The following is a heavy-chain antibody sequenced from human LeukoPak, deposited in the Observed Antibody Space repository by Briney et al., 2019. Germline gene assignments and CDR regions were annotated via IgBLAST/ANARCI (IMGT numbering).Heavy chain of an antibody. CDR1: GGTFSSYA. J-gene: IGHJ5*02. CDR3: ATDYDILTGYTFPRPRFDP. Sequence: SVQVSCKASGGTFSSYAISWVRQAPGQGLEWMGRIIPIFGTANYAQKFQGRVTITTDESTSTAYMELSSLRSEDTAVYYCATDYDILTGYTFPRPRFDPWGQGTLVTVSS. V-gene: IGHV1-69*05. CDR2: IIPIFGTA. D-gene: IGHD3-9*01.